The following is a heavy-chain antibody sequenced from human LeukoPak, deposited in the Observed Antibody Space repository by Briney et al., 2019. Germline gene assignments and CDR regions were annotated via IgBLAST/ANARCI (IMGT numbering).Heavy chain of an antibody. CDR1: GFTFTSSA. D-gene: IGHD3-10*01. CDR3: AAVPYGSGSYPYDY. Sequence: ASVKVSCKASGFTFTSSAVQWVRQARGQRLEWIGWIVVGSGNTNYAQKFQERVTITRDMSTSTAYMELSSLRSEDTAVYYCAAVPYGSGSYPYDYWGQGTLVTVPS. J-gene: IGHJ4*02. V-gene: IGHV1-58*01. CDR2: IVVGSGNT.